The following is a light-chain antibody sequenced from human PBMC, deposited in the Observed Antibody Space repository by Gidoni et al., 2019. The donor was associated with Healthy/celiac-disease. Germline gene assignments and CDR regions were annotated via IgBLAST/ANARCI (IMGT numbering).Light chain of an antibody. CDR3: QSADSSGTYPVV. V-gene: IGLV3-25*02. CDR1: ALPKQY. Sequence: SYELTQPPSVSASPGQTARITCSGDALPKQYAYWYQQKPGQAPGLVIYKDSERPSGIPERFSGSSSGTTVTLTISGVQAEDEADYYCQSADSSGTYPVVFGGGTKLTVL. CDR2: KDS. J-gene: IGLJ2*01.